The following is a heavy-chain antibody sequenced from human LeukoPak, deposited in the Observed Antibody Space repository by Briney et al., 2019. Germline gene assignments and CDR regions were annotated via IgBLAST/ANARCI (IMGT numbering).Heavy chain of an antibody. CDR1: GGSISGYY. D-gene: IGHD6-13*01. CDR2: IYYSGST. CDR3: ARHEGAGGHVN. J-gene: IGHJ4*02. V-gene: IGHV4-59*08. Sequence: NPSETLPLTCTVSGGSISGYYWSWIRQPPGKGLDWIGYIYYSGSTNYNPSLKSRVTISVDRSKNQFSLNVSSVTAADTAVYYCARHEGAGGHVNWGQGTLVTVSS.